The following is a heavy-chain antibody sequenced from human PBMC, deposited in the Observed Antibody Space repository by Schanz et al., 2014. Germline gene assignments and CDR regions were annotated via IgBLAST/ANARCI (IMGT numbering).Heavy chain of an antibody. CDR3: ARGGYGSGSYREFDY. V-gene: IGHV4-31*03. CDR2: ISYSGSS. J-gene: IGHJ4*02. CDR1: GGSISSGGDY. D-gene: IGHD3-10*01. Sequence: QVQLQESGPGLVKPSQTLSLTCTVSGGSISSGGDYWSWIRQHSGKGLEWIGFISYSGSSDYNPPLKSRVTISVDTSKSQFSLKLSSVTAADTAVYYCARGGYGSGSYREFDYWGQGTLGTVSA.